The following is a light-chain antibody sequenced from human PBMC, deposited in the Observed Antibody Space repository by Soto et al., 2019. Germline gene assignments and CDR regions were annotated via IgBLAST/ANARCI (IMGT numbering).Light chain of an antibody. Sequence: DIQMTQSPSTLSASVGDRVTITCRASQSISSWLAWYQQKPGKAPKLLIYDASSLESGVPSRFSGSGSGTEFTLTISSLQPDDFATYYCQQYNSYLCTFGPGTKVDI. CDR2: DAS. CDR1: QSISSW. J-gene: IGKJ3*01. CDR3: QQYNSYLCT. V-gene: IGKV1-5*01.